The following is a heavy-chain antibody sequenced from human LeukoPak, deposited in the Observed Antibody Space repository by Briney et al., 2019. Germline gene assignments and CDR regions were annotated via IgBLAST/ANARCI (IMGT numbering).Heavy chain of an antibody. D-gene: IGHD3-22*01. CDR1: GYTFTGYY. V-gene: IGHV1-2*04. CDR2: INPNSGGT. Sequence: ASVKVSCKASGYTFTGYYMHWVRQAPGQGLEWMGWINPNSGGTNYAQKFQGWVTMTRDTSISTAYMELSRLRSDDTAVYYCARSRSHYDSSGYSTVDAFDIWGQGTMVTVSS. CDR3: ARSRSHYDSSGYSTVDAFDI. J-gene: IGHJ3*02.